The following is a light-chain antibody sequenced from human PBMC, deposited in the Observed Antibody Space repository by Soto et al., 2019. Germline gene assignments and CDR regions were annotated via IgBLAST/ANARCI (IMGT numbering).Light chain of an antibody. Sequence: EIVMTQSPATLSVSPGERATLSCRASQGIKDYVAWFQQKPGQAPRLLIYGASTRATAIPARFSGSGSGTEFTLTISSLQSEDFAAYYCQQYNNWPRTFGQGTKVDIK. V-gene: IGKV3-15*01. CDR2: GAS. J-gene: IGKJ1*01. CDR1: QGIKDY. CDR3: QQYNNWPRT.